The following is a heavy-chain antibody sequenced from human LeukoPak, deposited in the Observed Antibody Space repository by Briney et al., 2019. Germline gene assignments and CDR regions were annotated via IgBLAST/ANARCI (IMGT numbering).Heavy chain of an antibody. Sequence: GGSLRLSCAASQFTFSNYGMNWVRQAPGKGLEWVSYISSSSSTIYYADSVKGRFTISRDNSKNTLYLQMNSLRVEDTAVYYCAKSLTGYSPFDYWGQGTLVTVSS. V-gene: IGHV3-48*01. J-gene: IGHJ4*02. D-gene: IGHD3-9*01. CDR3: AKSLTGYSPFDY. CDR2: ISSSSSTI. CDR1: QFTFSNYG.